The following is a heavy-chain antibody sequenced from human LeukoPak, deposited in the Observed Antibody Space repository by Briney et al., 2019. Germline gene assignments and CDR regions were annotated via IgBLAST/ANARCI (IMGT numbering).Heavy chain of an antibody. D-gene: IGHD2-2*02. Sequence: VASVKVSCKASGYTFTGYYMHWVRQAPGQGLEWMGWINPNSGGTNYAQKFQGRVTMTRDRSISTAYVEVSRLTSDDTAVYFCARVDYTTSDFDYWGQGTLVTVSS. CDR2: INPNSGGT. J-gene: IGHJ4*02. CDR1: GYTFTGYY. V-gene: IGHV1-2*02. CDR3: ARVDYTTSDFDY.